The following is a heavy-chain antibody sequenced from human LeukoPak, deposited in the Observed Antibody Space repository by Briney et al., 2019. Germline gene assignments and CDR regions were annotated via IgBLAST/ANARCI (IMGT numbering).Heavy chain of an antibody. Sequence: GGSLRLSCAASEFTFRSYAMSWVRQAPGKGLEWVSAISGSGATAYSADSVKGRFTISRDNSKNTLYLQMNSLRAEDTAVYYCAKGYSFGCCNYYYMDAWGKGTTVTVSS. CDR1: EFTFRSYA. J-gene: IGHJ6*03. V-gene: IGHV3-23*01. D-gene: IGHD5-18*01. CDR2: ISGSGATA. CDR3: AKGYSFGCCNYYYMDA.